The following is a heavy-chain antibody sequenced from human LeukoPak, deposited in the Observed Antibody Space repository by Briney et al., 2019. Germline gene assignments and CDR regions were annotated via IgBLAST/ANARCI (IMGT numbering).Heavy chain of an antibody. CDR3: ARGPRDYVLDWFDP. D-gene: IGHD3-16*01. V-gene: IGHV1-2*02. J-gene: IGHJ5*02. Sequence: ASVKVSCKASGYTFTSYDINWVRQATGQGLEWMGWINPNSGGTNYAQKFQGRVTMTRDTSISTAYMELSRLRSDDTAVYYCARGPRDYVLDWFDPWGQGTLVTVSS. CDR1: GYTFTSYD. CDR2: INPNSGGT.